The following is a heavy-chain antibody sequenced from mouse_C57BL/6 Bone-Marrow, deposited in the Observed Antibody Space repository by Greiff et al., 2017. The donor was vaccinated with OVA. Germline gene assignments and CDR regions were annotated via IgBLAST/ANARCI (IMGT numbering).Heavy chain of an antibody. CDR1: GYSITSGYS. CDR2: ISYDGSN. V-gene: IGHV3-6*01. D-gene: IGHD1-1*01. J-gene: IGHJ2*01. Sequence: ESGPGLVKPSQSLSLTCSVTGYSITSGYSWNWIRQFPGNTLEWMGYISYDGSNNYNPSLKNRISITRDTSKNQFFLKLNSWTTEDTATYYCARVGLRFPFDYWGQGTTLTVSS. CDR3: ARVGLRFPFDY.